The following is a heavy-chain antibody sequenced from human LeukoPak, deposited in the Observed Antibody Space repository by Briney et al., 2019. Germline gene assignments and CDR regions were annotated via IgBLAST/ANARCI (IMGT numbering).Heavy chain of an antibody. V-gene: IGHV1-2*02. Sequence: GASVKVSCKASGHTFPNYVMNWVRQAPGQGLEWMGWINPNSGGTSYAQKFQGGVTMTRDTSIFTAYMEVSRLRSDDTAVYYCAREPYPPPWYYFDYWGQGTLVTVSS. CDR1: GHTFPNYV. CDR3: AREPYPPPWYYFDY. D-gene: IGHD2-8*02. J-gene: IGHJ4*02. CDR2: INPNSGGT.